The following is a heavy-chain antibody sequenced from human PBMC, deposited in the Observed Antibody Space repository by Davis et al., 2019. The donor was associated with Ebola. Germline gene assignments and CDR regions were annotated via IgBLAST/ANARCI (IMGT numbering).Heavy chain of an antibody. CDR2: IIPIFGTA. CDR3: ARVDCSSTSCHNPFDY. D-gene: IGHD2-2*01. Sequence: SVKVSCKASGGTFSSYAISWVRQAPGQGLEWMGGIIPIFGTANYAQKLQGRVTMTTDTSTSTAYMELRSLRSDDTAVYYCARVDCSSTSCHNPFDYWGQGTLVTVSS. CDR1: GGTFSSYA. V-gene: IGHV1-69*05. J-gene: IGHJ4*02.